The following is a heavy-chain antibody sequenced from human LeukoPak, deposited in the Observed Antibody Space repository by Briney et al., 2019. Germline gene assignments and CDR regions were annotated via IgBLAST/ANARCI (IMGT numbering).Heavy chain of an antibody. V-gene: IGHV3-23*01. CDR2: ISGSGNRI. D-gene: IGHD2-2*01. CDR3: AKGGDIVVVPAATLDY. J-gene: IGHJ4*02. CDR1: GFTFNNYA. Sequence: GGSLRLSCAASGFTFNNYAMSWVRQAPGKGLEWVSAISGSGNRIYYADSVKGRFTISRDNSKNTLYLQMNSLRVEDTAVYYCAKGGDIVVVPAATLDYWGQGTLVTVSS.